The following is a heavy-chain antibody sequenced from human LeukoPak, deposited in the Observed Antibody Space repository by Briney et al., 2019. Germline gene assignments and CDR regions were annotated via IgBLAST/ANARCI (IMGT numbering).Heavy chain of an antibody. CDR2: INHSGST. CDR1: GGSFSGYY. CDR3: ARGYSSSYWNWFDP. V-gene: IGHV4-34*01. J-gene: IGHJ5*02. Sequence: SETLSLTCAVYGGSFSGYYWSWLRQPPGKGLEWIGEINHSGSTNYNPSLKSRVTISVDTSKNQFSLKLSSVTAADTAVYYCARGYSSSYWNWFDPWGQGTLVTVSS. D-gene: IGHD6-6*01.